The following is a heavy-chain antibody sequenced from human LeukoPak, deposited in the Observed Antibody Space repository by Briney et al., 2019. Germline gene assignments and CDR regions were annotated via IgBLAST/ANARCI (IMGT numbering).Heavy chain of an antibody. Sequence: HPGGSLRLSCAASAFTFSNYWMSWVRQAPGKGLEWVANIKEDGSEINYVDSVKGRFTISRDNAKNSLYLQMNSLRVDDTAVYYCARDRGYSTFDYWGQETLVTVSS. CDR1: AFTFSNYW. V-gene: IGHV3-7*01. J-gene: IGHJ4*02. D-gene: IGHD4-23*01. CDR3: ARDRGYSTFDY. CDR2: IKEDGSEI.